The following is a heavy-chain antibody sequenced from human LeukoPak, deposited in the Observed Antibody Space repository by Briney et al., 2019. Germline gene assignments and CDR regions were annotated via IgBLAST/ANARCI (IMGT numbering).Heavy chain of an antibody. CDR3: AQGYNSGWYPN. J-gene: IGHJ4*02. Sequence: PGGSLRLSCAVSGFSVSSFGMRWVRQAPGKGLEWISAISADGETTYYADSVKGRFLISRDNSKNALSLQLNSLRADDTGVYYCAQGYNSGWYPNWGQGSLVSVSS. D-gene: IGHD6-19*01. V-gene: IGHV3-23*01. CDR2: ISADGETT. CDR1: GFSVSSFG.